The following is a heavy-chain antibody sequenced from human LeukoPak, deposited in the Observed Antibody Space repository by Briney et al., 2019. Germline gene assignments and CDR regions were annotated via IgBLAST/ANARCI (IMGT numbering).Heavy chain of an antibody. D-gene: IGHD6-19*01. CDR2: IRYDGSNK. Sequence: GGSLRPSCAASGFTFSSYGMHWVRQAPGKGLEWVAFIRYDGSNKYYADSVKGRFTISRDNSKNTLYLQMDSLRAEDTAVYYCAKDGDGWYFGFDYWGQGTLVTVSS. CDR1: GFTFSSYG. CDR3: AKDGDGWYFGFDY. J-gene: IGHJ4*02. V-gene: IGHV3-30*02.